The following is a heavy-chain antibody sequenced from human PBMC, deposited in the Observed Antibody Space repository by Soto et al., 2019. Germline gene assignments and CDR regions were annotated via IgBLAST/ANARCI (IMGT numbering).Heavy chain of an antibody. V-gene: IGHV5-51*01. D-gene: IGHD3-3*01. CDR3: ARHNRRDFWSGYFLAY. Sequence: GESLKISCKGSGYSFTSYWIGWVRQMPGKGLEWMGIIYPGDSDTRYSPSFQGQVTISADKSISTAYLQWSSLKASDTAMYYCARHNRRDFWSGYFLAYWGQGSLVTVSS. J-gene: IGHJ4*02. CDR1: GYSFTSYW. CDR2: IYPGDSDT.